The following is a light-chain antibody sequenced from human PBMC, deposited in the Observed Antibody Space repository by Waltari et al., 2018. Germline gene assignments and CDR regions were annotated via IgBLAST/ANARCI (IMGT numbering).Light chain of an antibody. J-gene: IGKJ1*01. Sequence: DIQMTQSPSSLSASVGDRVTITCRASQNINNYLNWYQQKPGKAPKLLVYAASSLQSGVPSRFSAGGSGKEFTLTISSLEPDDFATYYCQQSYSTLWTFGQGTKVEIK. CDR1: QNINNY. V-gene: IGKV1-39*01. CDR3: QQSYSTLWT. CDR2: AAS.